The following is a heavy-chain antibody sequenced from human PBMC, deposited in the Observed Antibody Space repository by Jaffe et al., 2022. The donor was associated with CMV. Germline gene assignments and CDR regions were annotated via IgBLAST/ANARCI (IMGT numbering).Heavy chain of an antibody. Sequence: EVQLVESGGGLVKPGGSLRLSCAASGFTFSNAWMSWVRQAPGKGLEWVGRIKSKTDGGTTDYAAPVKGRFTISRDDSKNTLYLQMNSLKTEDTAVYYCTTEGGSSSYYFDYWGQGTLVTVSS. V-gene: IGHV3-15*01. D-gene: IGHD1-26*01. CDR2: IKSKTDGGTT. CDR1: GFTFSNAW. J-gene: IGHJ4*02. CDR3: TTEGGSSSYYFDY.